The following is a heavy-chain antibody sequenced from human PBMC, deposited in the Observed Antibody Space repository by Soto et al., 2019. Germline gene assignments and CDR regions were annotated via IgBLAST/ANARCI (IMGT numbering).Heavy chain of an antibody. CDR2: ISGSGGST. Sequence: GGSLILSCAAAGFPFSSYGMNWVRQAPGKGLEWVSTISGSGGSTYYADSVKGRFTISRDNSKNTLYLQMNSLRAEDTAVYYCAKELLVKATTPFFDYWGQGTLVTVSS. J-gene: IGHJ4*02. D-gene: IGHD2-8*01. CDR3: AKELLVKATTPFFDY. V-gene: IGHV3-23*01. CDR1: GFPFSSYG.